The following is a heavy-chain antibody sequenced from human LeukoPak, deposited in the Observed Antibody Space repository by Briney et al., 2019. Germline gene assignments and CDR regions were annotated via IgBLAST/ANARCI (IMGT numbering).Heavy chain of an antibody. CDR2: FDPEDGET. J-gene: IGHJ1*01. Sequence: ASVKVSCKVSGFTLSQLAIHWVRQAPGKGLGWMGGFDPEDGETIYAPEFQGRVSMTEDRSTDTAYMGLSSLRSEDTAMYYCATDGGLGRYYYHWGQGTLVTVSS. V-gene: IGHV1-24*01. CDR1: GFTLSQLA. D-gene: IGHD3-10*01. CDR3: ATDGGLGRYYYH.